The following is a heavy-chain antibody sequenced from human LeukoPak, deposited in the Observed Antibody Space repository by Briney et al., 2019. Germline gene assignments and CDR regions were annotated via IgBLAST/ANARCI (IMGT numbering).Heavy chain of an antibody. V-gene: IGHV3-23*01. J-gene: IGHJ4*02. CDR2: ISGSGGST. CDR3: AKRSYYYDSSGYPLGY. D-gene: IGHD3-22*01. CDR1: GFTFSSYA. Sequence: PGGSLRLSCAASGFTFSSYAMSWVRQAPGKGLEWVSAISGSGGSTYYADPVKGRFTISRDNSKNTLYLQMNSLRAEDTAVYYCAKRSYYYDSSGYPLGYWGQGTLVTVSS.